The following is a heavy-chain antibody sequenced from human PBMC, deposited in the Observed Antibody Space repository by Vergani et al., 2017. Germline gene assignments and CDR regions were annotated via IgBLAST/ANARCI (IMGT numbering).Heavy chain of an antibody. D-gene: IGHD1-26*01. CDR1: GGSISSSYSY. Sequence: QLQLQESGPGLVRPSETLSLTCTVSGGSISSSYSYWGWIRQPPGKGLEWIGSIFSTGTTYYNPSLNIRVTMSVDTSKNPFSLNLGSGTASDTAVYHCATYRGGTYYLGVDYWGQGTLVTVSS. CDR3: ATYRGGTYYLGVDY. J-gene: IGHJ4*02. V-gene: IGHV4-39*01. CDR2: IFSTGTT.